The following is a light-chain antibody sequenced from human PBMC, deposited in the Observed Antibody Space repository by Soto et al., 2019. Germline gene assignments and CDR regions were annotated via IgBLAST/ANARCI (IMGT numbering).Light chain of an antibody. J-gene: IGKJ3*01. V-gene: IGKV3D-15*01. CDR2: GAS. CDR1: QTLGNK. CDR3: QQHNAWPLT. Sequence: EIVMTQSPATLSVSPGETATLSCRASQTLGNKLAWYQQKPGQAPRLLIYGASTRATGIPARFSGSGSGTEFTLTSNSLQSEDFAIYYCQQHNAWPLTFGPGTKVDLK.